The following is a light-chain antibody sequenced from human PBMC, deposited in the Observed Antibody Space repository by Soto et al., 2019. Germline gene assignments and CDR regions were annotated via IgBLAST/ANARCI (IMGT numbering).Light chain of an antibody. V-gene: IGKV3-15*01. Sequence: EIVLTQSPATLSVSPGERGTLSCRASQSVQSNLAWYQQKPGQAPRLLIYDASTRATGIPARFSGSGSGTEFTLTISSLQSEDFAVYYCQQYNNWLPFGGGTKVEIK. CDR2: DAS. CDR3: QQYNNWLP. CDR1: QSVQSN. J-gene: IGKJ4*01.